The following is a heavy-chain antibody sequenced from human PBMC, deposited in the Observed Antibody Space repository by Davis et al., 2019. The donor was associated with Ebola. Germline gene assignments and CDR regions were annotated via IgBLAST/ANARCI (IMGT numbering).Heavy chain of an antibody. CDR1: GFTFSSYS. J-gene: IGHJ6*02. Sequence: GESLKISCAASGFTFSSYSMNWVRQAPGKGLEWVSSISSSSSYIYYADSVKGRFTISRDNAKNSLYLQMNSLRAEDTAVYYCARENERWLQREEGMDVWGQGTTVTVSS. CDR2: ISSSSSYI. D-gene: IGHD5-24*01. V-gene: IGHV3-21*01. CDR3: ARENERWLQREEGMDV.